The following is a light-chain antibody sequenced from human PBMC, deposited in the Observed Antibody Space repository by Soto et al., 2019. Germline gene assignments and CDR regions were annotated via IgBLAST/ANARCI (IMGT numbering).Light chain of an antibody. V-gene: IGKV1-39*01. CDR2: AAS. Sequence: DIQMTQSPSSLSASVGDRVTITCRASQSISIYLNWYQQKPGKAPELLIYAASSLQSGVPSRFSGSGSGTDFTLTISSLQPEDFATYYCQQSYSIPRTFGGGTKVDIK. J-gene: IGKJ4*01. CDR1: QSISIY. CDR3: QQSYSIPRT.